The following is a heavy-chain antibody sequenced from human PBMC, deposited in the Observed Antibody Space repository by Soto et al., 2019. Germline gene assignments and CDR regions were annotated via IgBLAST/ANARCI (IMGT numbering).Heavy chain of an antibody. Sequence: GGSLRLSCAASGFPFSIYWMSWVRQAPGKGLEWVANIKQDGSEKYYVDSVKGRFTISRDNAKNSLYLQMNSLRAEDTAVYYCERDYERIVVVPAPALNWFDPWCQGTLVTVSS. CDR1: GFPFSIYW. V-gene: IGHV3-7*01. CDR3: ERDYERIVVVPAPALNWFDP. J-gene: IGHJ5*02. D-gene: IGHD2-2*01. CDR2: IKQDGSEK.